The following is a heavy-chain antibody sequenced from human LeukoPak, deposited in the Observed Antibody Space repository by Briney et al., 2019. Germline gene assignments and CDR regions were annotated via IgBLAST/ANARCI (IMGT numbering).Heavy chain of an antibody. Sequence: SETLSLTCAVYGGSFSGYYWSWIRQPPGKGLEWIGEINHSGSTNYNPSLKSRVTISVDTSKNQFSLKLSSVSAADTAVYYCARSIVGATMAFLYWGQGTLVTVSS. V-gene: IGHV4-34*01. D-gene: IGHD1-26*01. CDR3: ARSIVGATMAFLY. CDR2: INHSGST. J-gene: IGHJ4*02. CDR1: GGSFSGYY.